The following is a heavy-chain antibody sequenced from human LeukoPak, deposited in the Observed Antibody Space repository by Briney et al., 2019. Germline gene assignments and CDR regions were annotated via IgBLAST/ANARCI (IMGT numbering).Heavy chain of an antibody. CDR3: AKDGYYYDSSGYYFDY. D-gene: IGHD3-22*01. CDR2: ISGSGGST. V-gene: IGHV3-23*01. Sequence: AISGSGGSTYYADSVKGRFTISRDNSKNTLYLQMNSLRAEDTAVYYCAKDGYYYDSSGYYFDYWGPGTLVTVSS. J-gene: IGHJ4*02.